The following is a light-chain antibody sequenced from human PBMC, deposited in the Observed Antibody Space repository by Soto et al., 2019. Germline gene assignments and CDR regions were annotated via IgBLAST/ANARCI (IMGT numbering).Light chain of an antibody. CDR1: SSNIGSNI. CDR2: NTN. J-gene: IGLJ2*01. V-gene: IGLV1-44*01. Sequence: QSVLTQPPSASGTPGQRVTISCSGSSSNIGSNIVNWYRQLPGAAPKLFISNTNQRPSGVPDRFSGSKSGTSASLAISGLQSEDEADYYCAAWDDSLNAVVFGGGTKVTVL. CDR3: AAWDDSLNAVV.